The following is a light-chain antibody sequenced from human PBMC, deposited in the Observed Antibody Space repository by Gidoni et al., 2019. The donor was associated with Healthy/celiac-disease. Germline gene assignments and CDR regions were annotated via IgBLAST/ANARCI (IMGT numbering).Light chain of an antibody. CDR3: QQRSNWPRT. Sequence: PGERATLSCRASQSVSSYLAWYQQKPGQAPRLLIYDAPNRATGIPARFSGSGSGTDFTLTISSLEPEDFAVYYCQQRSNWPRTFGQGTKVEIK. V-gene: IGKV3-11*01. J-gene: IGKJ1*01. CDR2: DAP. CDR1: QSVSSY.